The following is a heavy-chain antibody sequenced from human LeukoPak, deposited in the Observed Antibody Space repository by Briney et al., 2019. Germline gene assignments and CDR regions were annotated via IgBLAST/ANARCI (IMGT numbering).Heavy chain of an antibody. Sequence: SQTLSLTCTVSGGSISSGSYYWSWIRQPAGKGLEWIGRTYTSGSTNYNPSLKSRVTISVDTSKNQFSLKLSSVTAADTAVYYCARGGSGWHLVEDYWGQGTLVTVSS. CDR3: ARGGSGWHLVEDY. J-gene: IGHJ4*02. D-gene: IGHD6-19*01. CDR1: GGSISSGSYY. CDR2: TYTSGST. V-gene: IGHV4-61*02.